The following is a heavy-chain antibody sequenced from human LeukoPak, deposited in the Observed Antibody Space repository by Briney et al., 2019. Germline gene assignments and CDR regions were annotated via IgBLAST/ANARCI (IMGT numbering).Heavy chain of an antibody. J-gene: IGHJ4*02. D-gene: IGHD3-16*02. CDR1: GYTFTSYG. V-gene: IGHV1-18*01. CDR3: ARGPYDYVWWSYPQNDY. Sequence: ASVKVSCKASGYTFTSYGISWVRQAPGQGLEWMGWISAYNGNTNYAQKLQGRVTMTTDTSTSTAYMELRSLRSDDTAVYYCARGPYDYVWWSYPQNDYWGQGTLVTVSS. CDR2: ISAYNGNT.